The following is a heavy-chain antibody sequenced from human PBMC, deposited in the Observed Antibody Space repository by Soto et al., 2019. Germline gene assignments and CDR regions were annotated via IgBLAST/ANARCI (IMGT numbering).Heavy chain of an antibody. CDR2: ISYDGSSQ. J-gene: IGHJ1*01. Sequence: QVQLVESGGGVVQPGRSMSLSCAASGFTFSSYGMHWVRQAPGKGLEWVTFISYDGSSQYYADSVKGRFTISRDKSNTKRYLQMTSLRAVDPAVSYCSIGPPCRGGICYSVCSFWGQGTLVSVAS. CDR3: SIGPPCRGGICYSVCSF. V-gene: IGHV3-30*03. D-gene: IGHD2-15*01. CDR1: GFTFSSYG.